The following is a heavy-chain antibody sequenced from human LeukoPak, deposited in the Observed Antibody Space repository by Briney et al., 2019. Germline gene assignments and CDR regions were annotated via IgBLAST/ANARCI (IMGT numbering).Heavy chain of an antibody. CDR2: IYYRGNT. CDR1: GGSISSSTYY. Sequence: SETLSLTCTVSGGSISSSTYYWGWIRQPPGKGLEWVGSIYYRGNTYYNPSLKSRVTLSADTSKNQFSLKVTSVTAADTAVYYCARASSGYYWDFDYWGQGALVTVSS. CDR3: ARASSGYYWDFDY. D-gene: IGHD3-22*01. V-gene: IGHV4-39*01. J-gene: IGHJ4*02.